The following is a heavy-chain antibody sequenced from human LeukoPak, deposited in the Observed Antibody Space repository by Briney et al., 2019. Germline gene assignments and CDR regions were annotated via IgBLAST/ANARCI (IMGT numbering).Heavy chain of an antibody. D-gene: IGHD5-12*01. J-gene: IGHJ4*02. CDR2: ISKTSNTR. CDR1: GFTFSSHG. Sequence: GGSLRLSCAAFGFTFSSHGMNWVRQTPGKGLEWVSYISKTSNTRDYADSVKGRFTISRDNDKNSLSLQMNSLRDEDTAVYYCARDRGYSNYYDYWGQGTLVTVSS. V-gene: IGHV3-48*02. CDR3: ARDRGYSNYYDY.